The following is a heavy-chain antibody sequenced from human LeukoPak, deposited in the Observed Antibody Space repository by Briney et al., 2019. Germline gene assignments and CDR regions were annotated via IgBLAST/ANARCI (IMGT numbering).Heavy chain of an antibody. Sequence: PSETLSLTCAVSGGSINTYYWSWIRQPAGKGLEWIGRISASGSTRYNPSLKSRVTMSVDTSKNQFSLKLNSVTATDTAVYFCARGMAAAYDYNWFDPWGQGTLVTVSS. CDR2: ISASGST. J-gene: IGHJ5*02. V-gene: IGHV4-59*10. D-gene: IGHD5-12*01. CDR1: GGSINTYY. CDR3: ARGMAAAYDYNWFDP.